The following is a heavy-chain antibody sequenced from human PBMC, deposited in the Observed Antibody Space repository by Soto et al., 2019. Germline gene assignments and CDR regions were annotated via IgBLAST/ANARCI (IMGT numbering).Heavy chain of an antibody. CDR2: INPKSGGT. CDR1: GYTFTGYY. CDR3: ARSATVTTLWYFDL. Sequence: ASVKVSCKASGYTFTGYYMHWVRQAPGQGLEWMGWINPKSGGTNYAQKFQGWVTMTRDTSISTAYMELSRLRSDDTAVYTCARSATVTTLWYFDLGGGGTLVTVSS. V-gene: IGHV1-2*04. J-gene: IGHJ2*01. D-gene: IGHD4-17*01.